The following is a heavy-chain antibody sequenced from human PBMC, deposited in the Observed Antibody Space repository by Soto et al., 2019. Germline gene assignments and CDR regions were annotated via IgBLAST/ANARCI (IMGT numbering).Heavy chain of an antibody. Sequence: EVQLVESGGGLVQPGGSLRLSCAASGFTFSDYWIHWVRQAPGKGLVWVSRIKTDGSSTDYADSVKGRFTISRDNAKNTLYLEMNSVSAADTAVYYCAKREGNTYGLFHWGQGTLVTVSS. J-gene: IGHJ4*02. CDR2: IKTDGSST. V-gene: IGHV3-74*01. CDR3: AKREGNTYGLFH. CDR1: GFTFSDYW. D-gene: IGHD5-18*01.